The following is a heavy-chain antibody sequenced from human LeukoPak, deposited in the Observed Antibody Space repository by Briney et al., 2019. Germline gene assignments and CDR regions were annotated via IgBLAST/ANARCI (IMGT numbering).Heavy chain of an antibody. D-gene: IGHD6-13*01. CDR1: GFTFSTYS. CDR2: ISSSSSYI. Sequence: GGSLRPSCAASGFTFSTYSMNWVRQAPGKGLEWVSSISSSSSYIYYADSVKGRFTISRDNAKNSVYLQMNSLRAEDTAVYYCARDEAQQLVFLGEELFDYWGQGTLVTVSS. J-gene: IGHJ4*02. CDR3: ARDEAQQLVFLGEELFDY. V-gene: IGHV3-21*01.